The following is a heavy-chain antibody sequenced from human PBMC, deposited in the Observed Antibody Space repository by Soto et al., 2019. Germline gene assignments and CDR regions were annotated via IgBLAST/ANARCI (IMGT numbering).Heavy chain of an antibody. CDR1: GGSISSGGYY. Sequence: PSDTLSLTCTVSGGSISSGGYYWSWIRQHPGKGLEWIGYIYYSGSTYYNPSLKSRVTISVDTSKNQFSLKLSSVTAADTAVYYCARPMGYIWGSPDAFDIWGQGTMVTVSS. CDR3: ARPMGYIWGSPDAFDI. D-gene: IGHD3-16*01. J-gene: IGHJ3*02. CDR2: IYYSGST. V-gene: IGHV4-31*03.